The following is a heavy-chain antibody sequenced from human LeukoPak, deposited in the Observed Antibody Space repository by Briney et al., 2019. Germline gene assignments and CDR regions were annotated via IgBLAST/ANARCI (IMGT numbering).Heavy chain of an antibody. J-gene: IGHJ3*02. Sequence: GGSLRLSCAASGFTFEDYAMPWVRQAPGKGLEWVSGISWNSGSIGHADSVKGRFTISRDNAKNSLYLQMNSLRAEDTALYYCAKADIVATILFDAFDIWGQGAMVTVSS. D-gene: IGHD5-12*01. CDR3: AKADIVATILFDAFDI. CDR2: ISWNSGSI. V-gene: IGHV3-9*01. CDR1: GFTFEDYA.